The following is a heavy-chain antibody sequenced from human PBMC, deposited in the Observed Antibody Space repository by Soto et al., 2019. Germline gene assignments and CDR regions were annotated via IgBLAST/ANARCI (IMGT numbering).Heavy chain of an antibody. CDR3: ALRSMAVVPEY. V-gene: IGHV4-59*01. CDR2: LYYGRSA. Sequence: QVQLQESGPGLVKPSETLSLTCAVSGDSISSYYCMWIRQPPGKGLESIGYLYYGRSANYNPSLKRRATLSVDTSTNPCSLTLSSMTAADTAVYYCALRSMAVVPEYWGQGTLVTVSS. CDR1: GDSISSYY. J-gene: IGHJ4*02. D-gene: IGHD3-22*01.